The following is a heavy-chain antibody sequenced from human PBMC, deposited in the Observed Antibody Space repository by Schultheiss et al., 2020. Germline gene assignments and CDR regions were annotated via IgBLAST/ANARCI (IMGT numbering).Heavy chain of an antibody. V-gene: IGHV3-7*01. CDR2: IKQDGRET. Sequence: GGSLRLSCAASGFTFSSYWMSWVRQAPGKGLEWVANIKQDGRETYYMDSVKGRFTISRDNSKNTLYLQMNSLRAEDTAVYYCARTTISLLPNWFDPWGQGTLVTVSS. D-gene: IGHD2-15*01. CDR1: GFTFSSYW. CDR3: ARTTISLLPNWFDP. J-gene: IGHJ5*02.